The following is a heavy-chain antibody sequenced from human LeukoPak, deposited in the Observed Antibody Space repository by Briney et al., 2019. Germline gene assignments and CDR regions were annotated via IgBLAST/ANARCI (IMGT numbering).Heavy chain of an antibody. D-gene: IGHD2-21*02. Sequence: GRSLRLSCAASGFTFSSYGMHWVRQAPGKGLEWVAVISYDGSNKYYADSVEGRFTISRDNSKNTLYLQMNSLRAEDTAVYYCAKEVSVVVTAAFDYWGQGTLVTVSS. J-gene: IGHJ4*02. CDR2: ISYDGSNK. CDR3: AKEVSVVVTAAFDY. CDR1: GFTFSSYG. V-gene: IGHV3-30*18.